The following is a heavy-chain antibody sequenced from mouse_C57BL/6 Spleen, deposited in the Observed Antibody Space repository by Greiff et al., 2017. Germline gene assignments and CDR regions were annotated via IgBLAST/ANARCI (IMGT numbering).Heavy chain of an antibody. V-gene: IGHV1-22*01. CDR1: GYTFTDYN. J-gene: IGHJ1*03. D-gene: IGHD1-1*01. Sequence: VQLQQSGPELVKPGASVKMSCKASGYTFTDYNMHWVKQSHGKSLEWIGYINPNNGGTSYNQKFKGKATLTVNKSSSTAYMELRSLTSEDSAVYYCAREGDYYGSSHWYFDVWGTGTTVTVSS. CDR2: INPNNGGT. CDR3: AREGDYYGSSHWYFDV.